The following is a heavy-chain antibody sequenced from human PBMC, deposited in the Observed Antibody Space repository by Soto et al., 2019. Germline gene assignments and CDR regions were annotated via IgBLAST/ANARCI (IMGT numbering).Heavy chain of an antibody. Sequence: PGGSLRLSCAASGFTFSDYYMSWIRQAPGKGLEWVSYISSSGSTIYYADSVKGRFTISRDNAKNSLYLQMNSLRAEDTAVYYCASFTDCSSTSCYSDYWGQGTLVTVSS. CDR1: GFTFSDYY. CDR2: ISSSGSTI. CDR3: ASFTDCSSTSCYSDY. V-gene: IGHV3-11*04. D-gene: IGHD2-2*01. J-gene: IGHJ4*02.